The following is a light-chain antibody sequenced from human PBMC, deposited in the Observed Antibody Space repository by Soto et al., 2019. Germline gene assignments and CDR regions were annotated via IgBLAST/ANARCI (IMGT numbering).Light chain of an antibody. CDR2: DAS. Sequence: DIQMTQSPSTLSASVGDRVSFTFRAIHYISMWLAWYQQRPGKAPSLLITDASKLESGVPPRFNGSRSETEFTLTISSLQPDDFATYYCQQYNSYWTFGQGTKVDIK. CDR1: HYISMW. V-gene: IGKV1-5*01. CDR3: QQYNSYWT. J-gene: IGKJ1*01.